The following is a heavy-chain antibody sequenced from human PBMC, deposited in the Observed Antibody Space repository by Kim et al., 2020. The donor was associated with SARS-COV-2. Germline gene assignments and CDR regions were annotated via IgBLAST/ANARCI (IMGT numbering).Heavy chain of an antibody. Sequence: GGSLRLSCAASGFNISINYMTWVRQAPVKGLEWVSLIYSGGGTDYAKSVKGRFSISRDKSKNTLFLQMNGLRAEDTAVYYCATRSVSAPRWGQGTLVTVS. V-gene: IGHV3-53*01. CDR2: IYSGGGT. CDR3: ATRSVSAPR. CDR1: GFNISINY. J-gene: IGHJ4*02. D-gene: IGHD6-19*01.